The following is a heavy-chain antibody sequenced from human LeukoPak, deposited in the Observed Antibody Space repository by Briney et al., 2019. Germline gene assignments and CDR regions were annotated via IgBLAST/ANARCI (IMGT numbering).Heavy chain of an antibody. D-gene: IGHD1-26*01. CDR1: GFTFSSYA. CDR3: AKDPVGATRNWFDP. CDR2: ISATGSST. Sequence: GGSLRLSCAASGFTFSSYAMTWVRQAPGKGLEWVSGISATGSSTYYADSVKGRFTISRDDSKNTLYLQVDSLRAEDTAVYYCAKDPVGATRNWFDPWGQGTLVTVSS. J-gene: IGHJ5*02. V-gene: IGHV3-23*01.